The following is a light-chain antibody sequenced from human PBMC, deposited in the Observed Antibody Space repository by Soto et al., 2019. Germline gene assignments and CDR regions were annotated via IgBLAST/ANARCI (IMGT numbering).Light chain of an antibody. CDR1: SSDVGGYNY. CDR2: EVN. CDR3: SSHAGSNLVI. V-gene: IGLV2-8*01. Sequence: QSALTQPPSASGSPGQSVTISCTGSSSDVGGYNYVSWYQQHRGKAPKLMISEVNNRPSGVPDRFSGSKSGNTASLTVSGLQAEDEADYYCSSHAGSNLVIFGGGTKVTVL. J-gene: IGLJ2*01.